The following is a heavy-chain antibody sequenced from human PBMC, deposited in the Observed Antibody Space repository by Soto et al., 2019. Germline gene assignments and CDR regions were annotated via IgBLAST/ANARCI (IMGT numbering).Heavy chain of an antibody. CDR1: GFTFSSYA. D-gene: IGHD3-16*01. J-gene: IGHJ4*02. CDR3: AGLAYYFVH. Sequence: QVQLVESGGGLVQPGRSLSLSCAASGFTFSSYAMHWVRQAPGKGLEWVALIWSDGSKQHYADSVKGPFTISRDNSRNTLYLQMNSLRAEDTAFYYCAGLAYYFVHWGQGSLVTVSS. V-gene: IGHV3-33*01. CDR2: IWSDGSKQ.